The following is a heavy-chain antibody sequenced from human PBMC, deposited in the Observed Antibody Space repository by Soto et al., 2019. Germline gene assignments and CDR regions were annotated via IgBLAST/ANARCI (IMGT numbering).Heavy chain of an antibody. Sequence: ASVKVSCKASGYTFTSYDINWVRQATGQGLEWMGWMNPNSGNTGYAQKFQGRVTMTRNTSISTAYMELSSLRSEDTAVYYCAREVELRPSDAFDIWGQGTMVTVSS. J-gene: IGHJ3*02. CDR3: AREVELRPSDAFDI. CDR1: GYTFTSYD. D-gene: IGHD1-7*01. CDR2: MNPNSGNT. V-gene: IGHV1-8*01.